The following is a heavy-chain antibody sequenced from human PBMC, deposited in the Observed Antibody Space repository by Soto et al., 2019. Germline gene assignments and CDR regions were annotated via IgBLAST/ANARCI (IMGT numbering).Heavy chain of an antibody. J-gene: IGHJ6*03. CDR2: ISAYNGNT. Sequence: ASVKVSCKASGYTFTSYGISWVRQAPGQGLEWMGWISAYNGNTNYAQKLQGRVTMTTDTSTSTAYMELRSLRSDDTAVYYCARVAIRKDYYYYYMDVWGKGTTVTVSS. V-gene: IGHV1-18*01. CDR3: ARVAIRKDYYYYYMDV. CDR1: GYTFTSYG.